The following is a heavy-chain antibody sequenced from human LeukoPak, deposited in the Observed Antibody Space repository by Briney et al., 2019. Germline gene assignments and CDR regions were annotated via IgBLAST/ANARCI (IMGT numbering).Heavy chain of an antibody. V-gene: IGHV4-31*03. CDR2: IYYSGST. J-gene: IGHJ6*02. CDR3: ARGGGKHSSSWPPNYYYYGMDV. CDR1: GVSISSGGYY. Sequence: SETLSLTCTVSGVSISSGGYYWSWIRQHPGKGLEWIGYIYYSGSTYYNPSLKSRVTISVDTSKNQFSLKLSSVTAADTAVYYCARGGGKHSSSWPPNYYYYGMDVWGQGTTVTVSS. D-gene: IGHD6-13*01.